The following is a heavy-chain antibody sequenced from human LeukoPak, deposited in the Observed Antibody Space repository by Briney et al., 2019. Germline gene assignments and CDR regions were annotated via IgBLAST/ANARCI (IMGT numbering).Heavy chain of an antibody. J-gene: IGHJ5*02. D-gene: IGHD4-17*01. CDR2: IYTSGST. CDR3: ASGTVTTRGGNWFDP. CDR1: GGSISSYY. V-gene: IGHV4-4*07. Sequence: SETLSLTCTVSGGSISSYYWSWIRQPAGKGLEWIGRIYTSGSTNYNPSLKSRVTISVDTSKNQFSLKLSSVTAADTAVYYCASGTVTTRGGNWFDPWGQGTLVTVSS.